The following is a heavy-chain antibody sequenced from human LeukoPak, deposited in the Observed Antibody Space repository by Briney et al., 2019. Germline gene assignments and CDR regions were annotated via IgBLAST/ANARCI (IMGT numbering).Heavy chain of an antibody. CDR3: AKVNSGSYLDAFDI. J-gene: IGHJ3*02. CDR2: ISWNSGSI. D-gene: IGHD1-26*01. V-gene: IGHV3-9*01. Sequence: GGSLRLSCAASGFTFDDYAMHWVRQAPGKGLEWVSGISWNSGSIGYADSVKGRFTISRDNAKNSLYLQMNSLRAEDTALYYCAKVNSGSYLDAFDIWGQGTMVTVSS. CDR1: GFTFDDYA.